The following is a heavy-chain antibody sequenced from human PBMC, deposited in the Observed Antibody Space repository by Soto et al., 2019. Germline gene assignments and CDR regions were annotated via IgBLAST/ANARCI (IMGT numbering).Heavy chain of an antibody. D-gene: IGHD3-22*01. V-gene: IGHV1-69*13. CDR2: IIPIFGTA. Sequence: GASVKVSCKASVGTFSSYAISWVRQAPGQGLEWMGGIIPIFGTANYAQKFQGRVTITADESTSTAYMELSSRRSEDTAVYYCASGPGYYDSSGYPHDAFDIWGQGTMVTVSS. CDR3: ASGPGYYDSSGYPHDAFDI. J-gene: IGHJ3*02. CDR1: VGTFSSYA.